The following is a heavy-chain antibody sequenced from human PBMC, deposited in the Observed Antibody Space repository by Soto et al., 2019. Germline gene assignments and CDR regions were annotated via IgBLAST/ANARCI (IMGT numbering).Heavy chain of an antibody. Sequence: QVQLQESGPGLVKASQTLSLTCTVSGGSISSGGYYCSWIRQHPGKVLEWIGYIYNSGITYYNPSLTSRVTISADTSKNQFSLTWSSVTAADTAVYYCARDPAPWGQGTLVTVSS. CDR2: IYNSGIT. CDR1: GGSISSGGYY. J-gene: IGHJ5*02. CDR3: ARDPAP. V-gene: IGHV4-31*03.